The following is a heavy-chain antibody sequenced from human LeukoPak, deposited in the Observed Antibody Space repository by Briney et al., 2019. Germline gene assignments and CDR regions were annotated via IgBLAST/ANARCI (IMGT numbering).Heavy chain of an antibody. D-gene: IGHD3-10*01. J-gene: IGHJ4*02. Sequence: KPSETLSLTCAVSGGSVSSSNYYWGWIRQPPGKGLDWIGSISYSGSTYYNPSLKSRVTMSVDTSKNQFSLKLSSVTAADTAVYYCARLWYYFDSWGQGTLVTVSS. CDR2: ISYSGST. CDR3: ARLWYYFDS. CDR1: GGSVSSSNYY. V-gene: IGHV4-39*01.